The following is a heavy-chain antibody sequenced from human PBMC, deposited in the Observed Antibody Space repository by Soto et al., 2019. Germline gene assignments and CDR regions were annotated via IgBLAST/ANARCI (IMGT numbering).Heavy chain of an antibody. J-gene: IGHJ5*02. CDR3: ARENGLYNWFDP. CDR2: IIPIFGTA. V-gene: IGHV1-69*06. Sequence: QVQLVQSGAEVKKPGSSVKVSCQASGGTFSSYAISWVRQAPGQGLEWMGGIIPIFGTANYAQKFQGRVTITADKSTSTAYMELSRLRSEDTPVYYCARENGLYNWFDPWGQGTPVTVSS. CDR1: GGTFSSYA.